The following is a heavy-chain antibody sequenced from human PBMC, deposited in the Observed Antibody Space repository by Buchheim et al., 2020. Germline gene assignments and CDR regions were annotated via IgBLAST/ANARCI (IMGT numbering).Heavy chain of an antibody. CDR3: ARAGYSSSWYSYYFDY. Sequence: QVQLVESGGGVVQPGRSLRLSCAASGFTFSSYGMHWVRQAPGKGLEWVAVIWYDGSNKYYADSVKGRFPISRDNSKNTLYLQMNSLRAEDTAVYYCARAGYSSSWYSYYFDYWGQGTL. V-gene: IGHV3-33*01. D-gene: IGHD6-13*01. J-gene: IGHJ4*02. CDR2: IWYDGSNK. CDR1: GFTFSSYG.